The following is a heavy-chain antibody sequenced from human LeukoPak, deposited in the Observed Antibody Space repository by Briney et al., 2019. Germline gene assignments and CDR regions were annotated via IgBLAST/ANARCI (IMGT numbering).Heavy chain of an antibody. J-gene: IGHJ4*02. Sequence: GGSLRLSCAASGFTFSSYTMNWVRQAPGKGLEWVSAIGGRGGSTFYADSVKGRSTISRDNSKSTLDLQMNSLSAEDTAVYYCARASYSETYQYYFDYWGQGTLVTVSS. CDR1: GFTFSSYT. D-gene: IGHD1-26*01. V-gene: IGHV3-23*01. CDR3: ARASYSETYQYYFDY. CDR2: IGGRGGST.